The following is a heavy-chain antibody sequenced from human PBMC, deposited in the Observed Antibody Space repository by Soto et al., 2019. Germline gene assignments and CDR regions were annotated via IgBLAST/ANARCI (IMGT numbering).Heavy chain of an antibody. Sequence: QVQLVESGGGVVQPGRSLRLSCAASGFTFSSYAMHWVRQAPGKGLEWVAVISYDGSNKYYADSVKGRFTISRDNSQNTLYLQMNSLRAEDTAVYYCARDWPWSLDYWGQGTLVTVSS. J-gene: IGHJ4*02. V-gene: IGHV3-30-3*01. CDR3: ARDWPWSLDY. D-gene: IGHD1-26*01. CDR1: GFTFSSYA. CDR2: ISYDGSNK.